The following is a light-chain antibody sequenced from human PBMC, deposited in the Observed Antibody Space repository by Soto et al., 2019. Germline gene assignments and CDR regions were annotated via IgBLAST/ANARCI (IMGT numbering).Light chain of an antibody. CDR3: SSYAGNNNYV. V-gene: IGLV1-47*01. CDR1: SSNIGSNY. Sequence: QSVLTQPPSASGTPGQRVTISCSGSSSNIGSNYVYWYQQLPGTAPKLLIYRNNQRPSGVPDRFSGSKSGNTASLTVSGLQADDEADYYCSSYAGNNNYVFGTGTKLTVL. CDR2: RNN. J-gene: IGLJ1*01.